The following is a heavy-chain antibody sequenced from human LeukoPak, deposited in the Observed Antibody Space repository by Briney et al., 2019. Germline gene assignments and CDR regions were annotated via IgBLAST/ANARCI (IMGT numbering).Heavy chain of an antibody. D-gene: IGHD6-19*01. V-gene: IGHV4-4*07. J-gene: IGHJ4*02. CDR2: IYTGGTT. CDR1: GDSISSYY. CDR3: ARDRPNLAGILDY. Sequence: SETLSLTCTVSGDSISSYYWTWIRQPAGKGLDWIGRIYTGGTTNYNPSLKSRVTISVDKSKNQFSLNLSSVTAADTAVYYCARDRPNLAGILDYWGQGTLVTVSS.